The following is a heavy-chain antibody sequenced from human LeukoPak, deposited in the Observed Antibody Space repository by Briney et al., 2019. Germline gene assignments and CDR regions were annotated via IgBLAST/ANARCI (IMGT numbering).Heavy chain of an antibody. CDR3: ARRDSSGYYSVSDYFDY. D-gene: IGHD3-22*01. Sequence: PSETLSLTCTVSGGSISSSSYYWGWIRQPPGKGLEWIVSIYYSGSTYYNPSLKSRVTISVDTSKNQFSLKLSSVTAADTAVYYCARRDSSGYYSVSDYFDYWGQGTLVTVSS. CDR1: GGSISSSSYY. CDR2: IYYSGST. J-gene: IGHJ4*02. V-gene: IGHV4-39*01.